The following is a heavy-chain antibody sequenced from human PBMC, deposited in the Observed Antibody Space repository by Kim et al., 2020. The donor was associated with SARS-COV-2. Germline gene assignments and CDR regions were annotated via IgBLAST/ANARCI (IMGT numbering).Heavy chain of an antibody. V-gene: IGHV1-18*04. Sequence: ASLKVSCKACGYMFTSYGFSWVRQAPGQGLEWLGWISARDGGTKYGQKVQGRVIMTTDTSTNTAYMELWSLRSDDTAMYYCARGAYGDVSFDYWGQGTLV. CDR1: GYMFTSYG. J-gene: IGHJ4*02. CDR3: ARGAYGDVSFDY. CDR2: ISARDGGT. D-gene: IGHD4-17*01.